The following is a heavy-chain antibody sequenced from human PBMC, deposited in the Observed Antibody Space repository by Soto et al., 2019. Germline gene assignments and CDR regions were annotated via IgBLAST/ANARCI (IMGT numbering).Heavy chain of an antibody. CDR3: ARDVASYDYGDFYGMDV. V-gene: IGHV3-72*01. Sequence: GGSLRLSCAASGFIFHEHDMHWVRQAPGKGLEWVGRSRNKAYSYLTEYDASVKGRFTISRDDSKSIAYLQMNRLQSEDTAVYYCARDVASYDYGDFYGMDVWGQGTTVTVSS. D-gene: IGHD4-17*01. CDR1: GFIFHEHD. J-gene: IGHJ6*02. CDR2: SRNKAYSYLT.